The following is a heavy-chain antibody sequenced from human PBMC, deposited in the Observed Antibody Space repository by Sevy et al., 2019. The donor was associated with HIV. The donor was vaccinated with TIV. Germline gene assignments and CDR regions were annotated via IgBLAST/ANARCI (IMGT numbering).Heavy chain of an antibody. CDR3: ARHCGSHSCSHAFDI. CDR1: GGSFSGYY. J-gene: IGHJ3*02. D-gene: IGHD2-2*01. Sequence: SETLSLTCAVYGGSFSGYYWSWIRQPPGKGLEWIGEINHSGSTNYNPSLKSRVTISVDTSKNQFSLKLSSVTAADTAVYYCARHCGSHSCSHAFDIWGQGTMVTVSS. V-gene: IGHV4-34*01. CDR2: INHSGST.